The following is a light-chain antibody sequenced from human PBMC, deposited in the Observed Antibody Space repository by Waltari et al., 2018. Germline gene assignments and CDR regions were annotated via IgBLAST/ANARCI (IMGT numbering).Light chain of an antibody. CDR1: NIESNS. V-gene: IGLV3-21*01. Sequence: SYVLTQPPSVSVAPGETARITCGGNNIESNSVHWYRQRPGQAPVMVISYDSDRPSGIPERFSGSNSGNTATLTISRVEAGDEADYYCQVWDANTDPGVFGTGTEVTVL. CDR3: QVWDANTDPGV. CDR2: YDS. J-gene: IGLJ1*01.